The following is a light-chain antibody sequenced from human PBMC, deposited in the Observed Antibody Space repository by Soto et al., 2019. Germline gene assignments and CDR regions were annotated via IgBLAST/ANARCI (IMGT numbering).Light chain of an antibody. J-gene: IGKJ2*01. CDR1: QTATNW. Sequence: DIQMTQSPSTLSASVGDRVTFTCRANQTATNWMAWYQQKPGKAPKLLIYDAHSLESGVPSRFRGSGSGTVFTLTIISLLPDDFATYYCQQYHSFPYTFGQGTKLEIK. CDR3: QQYHSFPYT. CDR2: DAH. V-gene: IGKV1-5*01.